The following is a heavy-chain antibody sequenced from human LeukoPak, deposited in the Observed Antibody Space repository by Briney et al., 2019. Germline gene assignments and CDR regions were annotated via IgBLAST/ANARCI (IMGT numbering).Heavy chain of an antibody. CDR1: GFIFSASS. V-gene: IGHV3-21*01. Sequence: GGSLRLSCAASGFIFSASSLNWVRQAPGMGLEWLSSIKGDSSHISYAESVKGRFNISRDNTKNALFLQMNTLRAEDTAIYYCARGFVPAAFDLWGLGTLVIVSS. CDR3: ARGFVPAAFDL. D-gene: IGHD2-2*01. J-gene: IGHJ5*02. CDR2: IKGDSSHI.